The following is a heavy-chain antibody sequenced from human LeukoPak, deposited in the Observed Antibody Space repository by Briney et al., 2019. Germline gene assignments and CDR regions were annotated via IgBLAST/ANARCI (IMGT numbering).Heavy chain of an antibody. CDR3: ARDILEWFYRGDAFDI. Sequence: GGSLRLSCAASGFTFTNYALSWVRQVSGKGLEWVSVISGSGGSTYYAESMKGRFTISRDNSKNTLYLQMNSLRAEDTAVYYCARDILEWFYRGDAFDIWGQGTMVTVSS. V-gene: IGHV3-23*01. CDR1: GFTFTNYA. J-gene: IGHJ3*02. D-gene: IGHD3-3*01. CDR2: ISGSGGST.